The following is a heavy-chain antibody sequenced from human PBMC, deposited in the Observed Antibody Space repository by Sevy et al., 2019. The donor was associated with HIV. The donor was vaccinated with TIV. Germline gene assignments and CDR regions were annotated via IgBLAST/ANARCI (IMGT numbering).Heavy chain of an antibody. CDR3: ARVGFDSSGYYNRGGYFDY. CDR2: IYSGGNT. Sequence: GGSLRLSCAASGFTVGSNYMSWVRQAPGKGLEWVSVIYSGGNTYYTDSVKGRFTISRDNSKNTLYLQMNSLRAQDTAVYYCARVGFDSSGYYNRGGYFDYWGQGTLVTVSS. J-gene: IGHJ4*02. CDR1: GFTVGSNY. D-gene: IGHD3-22*01. V-gene: IGHV3-53*01.